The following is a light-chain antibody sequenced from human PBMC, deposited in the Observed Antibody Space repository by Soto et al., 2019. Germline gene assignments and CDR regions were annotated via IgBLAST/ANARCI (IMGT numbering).Light chain of an antibody. CDR2: EVS. J-gene: IGLJ1*01. CDR1: SNDVGGYNY. CDR3: TSYTSTIPYV. Sequence: LTQPASVSGSPGQSITISCTGSSNDVGGYNYVSWYQQHPGQAPKLIIYEVSDRPSGVSPRFSGSKSGNTASLTISGLQVEDEADYFCTSYTSTIPYVFGSGTKVTVL. V-gene: IGLV2-14*01.